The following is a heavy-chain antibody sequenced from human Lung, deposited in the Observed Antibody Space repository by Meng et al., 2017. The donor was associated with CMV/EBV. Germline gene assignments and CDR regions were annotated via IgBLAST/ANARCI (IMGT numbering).Heavy chain of an antibody. Sequence: GQVQESGPGLVKPSGTLSLTCAVSGGSINSSNWWSWVRQPPGKGLEWIGEIYHSGSTNYNPSLKSRVTISVDKSKNQFSLKLSSVTAADTAVYYCASFPPPGKQWLVTDYWGQGTLVTVSS. CDR1: GGSINSSNW. J-gene: IGHJ4*02. D-gene: IGHD6-19*01. V-gene: IGHV4-4*02. CDR3: ASFPPPGKQWLVTDY. CDR2: IYHSGST.